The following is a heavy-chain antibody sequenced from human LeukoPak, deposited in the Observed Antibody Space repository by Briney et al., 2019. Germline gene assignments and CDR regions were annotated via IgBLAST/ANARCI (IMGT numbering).Heavy chain of an antibody. CDR1: GYTFTSYG. CDR3: ARVPKYRMTCYYGSGSPDY. D-gene: IGHD3-10*01. V-gene: IGHV1-18*01. CDR2: ISAYNGNT. Sequence: GASVKVSCKASGYTFTSYGISWVRQAPGQGLEWMGWISAYNGNTNYAQKLQGRVTMTTDTSTSTAYMELRSLRSDDTAVYYCARVPKYRMTCYYGSGSPDYWGQGTLVTVSS. J-gene: IGHJ4*02.